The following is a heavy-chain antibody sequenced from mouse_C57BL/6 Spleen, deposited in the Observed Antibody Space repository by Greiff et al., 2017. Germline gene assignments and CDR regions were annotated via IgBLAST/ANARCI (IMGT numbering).Heavy chain of an antibody. CDR1: GYTFTDYY. CDR2: IYPGSGNT. CDR3: ARGDGYEAWFAY. J-gene: IGHJ3*01. V-gene: IGHV1-76*01. Sequence: QVQLQQSGAELVRPGASVKLSCKASGYTFTDYYINWVKQRPGQGLEWIARIYPGSGNTYYNEKFKGKATLTAEKSSSTAYMQLSSLTSEDSAVYFCARGDGYEAWFAYWGQGTLVTVSA. D-gene: IGHD2-2*01.